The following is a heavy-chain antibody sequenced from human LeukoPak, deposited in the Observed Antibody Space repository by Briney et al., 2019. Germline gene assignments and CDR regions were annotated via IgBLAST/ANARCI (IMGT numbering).Heavy chain of an antibody. D-gene: IGHD3/OR15-3a*01. V-gene: IGHV3-74*01. CDR2: INPDGSTT. J-gene: IGHJ4*02. CDR1: GFSFSIYW. CDR3: ARGGTGLAY. Sequence: GGSLRLSCAASGFSFSIYWMYWVRQVPGKGLVWVSRINPDGSTTNYADSVKGRFTISRDNAKHTLYLQMNSLRVEDTALYYCARGGTGLAYWGQGTLVTVSS.